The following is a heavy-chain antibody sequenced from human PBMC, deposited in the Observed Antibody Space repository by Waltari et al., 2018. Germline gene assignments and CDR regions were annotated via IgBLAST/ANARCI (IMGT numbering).Heavy chain of an antibody. CDR2: IYHSGST. V-gene: IGHV4-30-2*01. Sequence: QLQLQESGSGLVKPSQTLSLTCAVSGGSISSGGYSWSWIRQPPGKGLEWIGYIYHSGSTYYNPSLKSRVTISVDRSKNQFSLKLSSVTAADTAVYYCAREEPAGRRRGDPNAFDIWGQGTMVTVSS. CDR1: GGSISSGGYS. J-gene: IGHJ3*02. D-gene: IGHD2-21*02. CDR3: AREEPAGRRRGDPNAFDI.